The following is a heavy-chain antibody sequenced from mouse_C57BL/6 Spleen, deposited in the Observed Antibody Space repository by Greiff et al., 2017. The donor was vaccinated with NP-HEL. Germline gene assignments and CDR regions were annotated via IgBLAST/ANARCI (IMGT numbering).Heavy chain of an antibody. CDR2: IHPSDSDT. V-gene: IGHV1-74*01. J-gene: IGHJ1*03. CDR1: GYTFTSYW. CDR3: AISLGTVRYFDV. Sequence: QVHVKQPGAELVKPGASVKVSCKASGYTFTSYWMHWVKQRPGQGTAWIGRIHPSDSDTNSNQKFKGKATFTVDKSASTASMQHSSLTSEDSAVYYCAISLGTVRYFDVWGTGTTVTVSS. D-gene: IGHD1-1*01.